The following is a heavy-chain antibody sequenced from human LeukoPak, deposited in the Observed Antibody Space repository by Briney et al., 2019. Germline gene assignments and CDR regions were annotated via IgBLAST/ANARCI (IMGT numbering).Heavy chain of an antibody. CDR1: GFTFSSYG. Sequence: GGSLRLSCAASGFTFSSYGMHWVRQAPGKGLEWVAFIRYDGSNKYYADSVKGRFTISRDNSKNTLYLQMNSLRAEDTAVYYCARDEKFYSGSGAYYFDSWGQGILVTVSS. D-gene: IGHD3-10*01. V-gene: IGHV3-30*02. J-gene: IGHJ4*02. CDR2: IRYDGSNK. CDR3: ARDEKFYSGSGAYYFDS.